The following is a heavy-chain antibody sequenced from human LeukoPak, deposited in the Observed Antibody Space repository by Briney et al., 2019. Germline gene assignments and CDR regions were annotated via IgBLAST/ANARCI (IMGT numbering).Heavy chain of an antibody. D-gene: IGHD1-26*01. CDR2: INPNSGGT. CDR1: GYTFTSYG. J-gene: IGHJ4*02. V-gene: IGHV1-2*02. Sequence: ASVKVSCKASGYTFTSYGISWVRQAPGQGLEWMGWINPNSGGTNYAQKFQGRVTMTRDTSIRTAYMELSRLRSDDTAVYYCASPANSGSYKGGFDYWGQGTLVTVSS. CDR3: ASPANSGSYKGGFDY.